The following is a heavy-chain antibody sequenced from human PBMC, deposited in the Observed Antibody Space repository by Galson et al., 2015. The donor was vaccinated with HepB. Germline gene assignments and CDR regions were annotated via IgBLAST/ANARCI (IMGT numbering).Heavy chain of an antibody. Sequence: SVKVSCKASGYPFSSYGITWVRQAPGQGLEWMGWISGLNGQTQYAQKVQGRVTMTADTASPTAYLEMTDLRSDDTAVYFCARDVAYCANGECLFYFDSWGQGTLCSVSS. CDR1: GYPFSSYG. D-gene: IGHD2-8*01. CDR2: ISGLNGQT. CDR3: ARDVAYCANGECLFYFDS. V-gene: IGHV1-18*01. J-gene: IGHJ4*02.